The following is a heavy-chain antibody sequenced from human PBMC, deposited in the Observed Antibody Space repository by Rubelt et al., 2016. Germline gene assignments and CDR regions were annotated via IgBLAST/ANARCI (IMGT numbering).Heavy chain of an antibody. J-gene: IGHJ4*02. CDR3: ARDPLPVRGVIMTPTH. CDR2: ISAYNGNT. Sequence: QVQLVQSGAEVKKPGASVKVSCKASGYTFTSYGISWVRQAPGQGLEWMGWISAYNGNTNYAQKLQGRGTMTTETSTSTAYMELRSLRSDDTAVYYCARDPLPVRGVIMTPTHWGQGTLVTVSS. CDR1: GYTFTSYG. D-gene: IGHD3-10*01. V-gene: IGHV1-18*01.